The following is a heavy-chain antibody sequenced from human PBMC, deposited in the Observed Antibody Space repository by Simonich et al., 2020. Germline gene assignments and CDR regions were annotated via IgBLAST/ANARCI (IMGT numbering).Heavy chain of an antibody. J-gene: IGHJ5*02. CDR2: NNPNMGRT. CDR1: GYTFTGYY. CDR3: AREEANGYSSSWNWFDP. Sequence: QVQLVQSGAEVKKPGASVKVSCKASGYTFTGYYMNWVRQAPGQGLGGMDWNNPNMGRTNYAQKCKGKVTMTRDTSISTAYMELSRLRADDTAVYYGAREEANGYSSSWNWFDPWGQGTLVTVSS. D-gene: IGHD6-13*01. V-gene: IGHV1-2*02.